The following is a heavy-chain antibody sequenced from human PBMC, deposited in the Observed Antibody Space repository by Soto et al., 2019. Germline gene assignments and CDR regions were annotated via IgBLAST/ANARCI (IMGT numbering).Heavy chain of an antibody. J-gene: IGHJ4*02. Sequence: GGSLRLSCSVYGFTFSSYAMHWVRQAPGKGLEYVASISSEGASTYYADSVKGRFIISRDNSKNTLYLQMSSLRAEDTAVYYCVKERYVHYSGQRILGTVS. CDR3: VKERYVHY. CDR1: GFTFSSYA. V-gene: IGHV3-64D*06. CDR2: ISSEGAST.